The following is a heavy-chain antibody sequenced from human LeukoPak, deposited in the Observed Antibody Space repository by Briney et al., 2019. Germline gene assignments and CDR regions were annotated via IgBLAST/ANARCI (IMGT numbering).Heavy chain of an antibody. CDR2: IYYSGST. Sequence: SETLSLTCTVSGGSISSGDYYWSWIRQPPGKGLEWIGYIYYSGSTYYNPSLKSRVTISVDTSKNQFSLKLSSVTAADTAAYYCARRGNLRMIVVEYWGQGTLVTVSS. J-gene: IGHJ4*02. V-gene: IGHV4-30-4*01. CDR3: ARRGNLRMIVVEY. D-gene: IGHD3-22*01. CDR1: GGSISSGDYY.